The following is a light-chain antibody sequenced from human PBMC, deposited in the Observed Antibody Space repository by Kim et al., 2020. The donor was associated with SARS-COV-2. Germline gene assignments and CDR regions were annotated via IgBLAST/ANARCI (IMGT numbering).Light chain of an antibody. Sequence: KTVTNSCTSSTGSIASSYVQWYQQRPGSAPITLIYEDNRRHSGGPDRFSGSIDSSSSSASLTISGLQTDDEADYYCQSYDINNHEVFGGGTKVTVL. J-gene: IGLJ2*01. CDR2: EDN. CDR3: QSYDINNHEV. V-gene: IGLV6-57*02. CDR1: TGSIASSY.